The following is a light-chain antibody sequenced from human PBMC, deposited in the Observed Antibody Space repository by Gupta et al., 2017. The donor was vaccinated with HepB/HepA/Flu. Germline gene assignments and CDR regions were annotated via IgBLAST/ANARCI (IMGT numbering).Light chain of an antibody. CDR3: MQALESPRT. CDR1: TSLVNSNGYDY. CDR2: LGS. V-gene: IGKV2-28*01. Sequence: VVMTPSPLALLVTPREPASIDCRSSTSLVNSNGYDYVDWYLQKPGQSPQLLIYLGSNRACGVPDRFSGSGSGADFTLKISRVEADDVGVYYCMQALESPRTFGQGTKLEIK. J-gene: IGKJ2*02.